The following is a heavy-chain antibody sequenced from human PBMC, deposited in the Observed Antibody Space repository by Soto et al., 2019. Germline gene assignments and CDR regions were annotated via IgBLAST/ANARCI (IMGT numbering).Heavy chain of an antibody. CDR2: IIPIFGTA. J-gene: IGHJ5*02. V-gene: IGHV1-69*12. CDR3: AREIKXIVXXXAAXPRFDP. Sequence: QVQLVQSGAEVKKPGSSXXVXXXASGGTFXXXAIXWVRQAPGQGLEWMGGIIPIFGTANYAQKFQGRVTITADESTSTAYMELSSLRSEDTAVYYCAREIKXIVXXXAAXPRFDPWGQGTLVTVSS. CDR1: GGTFXXXA. D-gene: IGHD2-2*01.